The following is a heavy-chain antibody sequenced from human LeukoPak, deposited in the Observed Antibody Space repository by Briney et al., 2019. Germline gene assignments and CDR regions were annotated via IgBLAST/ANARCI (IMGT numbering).Heavy chain of an antibody. Sequence: GGSLRFSCAASGFTFSTYGMHWVRQAPGKALEWVAVIWYDGSNEYYADSVKGRFTISRHNSKSTLYLQLNSLRAEDTAVYYCARDSIRDGYNSDYFDYWGQGTLVTVSS. J-gene: IGHJ4*02. D-gene: IGHD5-24*01. CDR1: GFTFSTYG. V-gene: IGHV3-33*01. CDR3: ARDSIRDGYNSDYFDY. CDR2: IWYDGSNE.